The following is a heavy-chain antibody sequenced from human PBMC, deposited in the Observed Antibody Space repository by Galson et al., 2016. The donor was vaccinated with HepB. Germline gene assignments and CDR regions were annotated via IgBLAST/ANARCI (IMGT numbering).Heavy chain of an antibody. CDR3: ARDFKLGAPDYMDV. CDR2: ISKTGDTT. J-gene: IGHJ6*03. V-gene: IGHV3-30-3*01. CDR1: GFTFSDWD. Sequence: FLRLRCAASGFTFSDWDFDRFRQTPGKGRDWVAVISKTGDTTFYGDSVKGRFTISRDNSKNTVDLQIHCLRSEDAAVYFCARDFKLGAPDYMDVWGKGTTVTVS. D-gene: IGHD1-26*01.